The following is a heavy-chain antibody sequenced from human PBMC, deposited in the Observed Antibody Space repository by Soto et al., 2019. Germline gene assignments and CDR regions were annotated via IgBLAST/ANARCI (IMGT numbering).Heavy chain of an antibody. CDR3: VGDLSGPLDY. J-gene: IGHJ4*02. CDR2: INTDGSST. CDR1: GFTFSSYW. Sequence: PGGSLRLSCAASGFTFSSYWMHWVRQAPGKGLVWVSRINTDGSSTFYADSVKGRFTISRDNAKNTLNLQMNSLRAEDTAIYCCVGDLSGPLDYWGLGTLVTVSS. V-gene: IGHV3-74*01.